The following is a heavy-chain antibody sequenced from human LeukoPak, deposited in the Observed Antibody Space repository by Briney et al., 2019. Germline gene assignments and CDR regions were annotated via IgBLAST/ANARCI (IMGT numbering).Heavy chain of an antibody. CDR2: INAGNGNT. CDR1: GYTFTSYA. Sequence: GASVKVSCKASGYTFTSYAMHWVRQAPGQRLEWMGWINAGNGNTKYPQKFQGRVSITRDTSASTAYMELSSLTSEDTAVYYCARDLYGDYFDYWGQGTLVTVSS. CDR3: ARDLYGDYFDY. J-gene: IGHJ4*02. D-gene: IGHD3-16*01. V-gene: IGHV1-3*01.